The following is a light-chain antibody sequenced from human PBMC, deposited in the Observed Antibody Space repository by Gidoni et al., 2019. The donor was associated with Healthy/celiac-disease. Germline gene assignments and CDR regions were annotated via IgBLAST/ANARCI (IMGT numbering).Light chain of an antibody. J-gene: IGKJ4*01. V-gene: IGKV1-33*01. CDR1: QDISNY. CDR3: QQYDNRLT. Sequence: DIQMTKSPSSLSASVGDRVTITCKASQDISNYLNWYQQKPGKAPKLLIYDASNLETGVPSRFSGSGSGTDFTFTISSLQPEDIATYYCQQYDNRLTFGGGTKVEIK. CDR2: DAS.